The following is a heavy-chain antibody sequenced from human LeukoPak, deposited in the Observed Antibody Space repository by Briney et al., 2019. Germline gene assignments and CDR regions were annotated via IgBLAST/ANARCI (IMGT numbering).Heavy chain of an antibody. V-gene: IGHV4-59*08. CDR1: GGSISSYY. D-gene: IGHD3-16*01. CDR3: ARKIGGAWDY. Sequence: SETLSLTCTVSGGSISSYYWSRIRQPPGKGLEWIGYIYYSGSTNYNPSLKSRVTISVDTSKNQFSLKLSSVTAADTAVYYCARKIGGAWDYWGQGTLVTVSS. J-gene: IGHJ4*02. CDR2: IYYSGST.